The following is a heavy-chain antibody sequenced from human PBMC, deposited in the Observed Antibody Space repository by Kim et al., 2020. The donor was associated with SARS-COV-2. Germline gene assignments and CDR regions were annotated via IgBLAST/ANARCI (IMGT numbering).Heavy chain of an antibody. CDR3: AKDTNGSGGYYYYGMDV. D-gene: IGHD3-10*01. CDR1: GFTFDDYA. V-gene: IGHV3-9*01. J-gene: IGHJ6*02. Sequence: GGSLRLSCAASGFTFDDYAMHWVRQAPGKGLEWVSGISWNSGSIGYADSVKGRFTISRDNAKNSLYLQMNSLRAEDTALYYCAKDTNGSGGYYYYGMDVWGQGTTVTVSS. CDR2: ISWNSGSI.